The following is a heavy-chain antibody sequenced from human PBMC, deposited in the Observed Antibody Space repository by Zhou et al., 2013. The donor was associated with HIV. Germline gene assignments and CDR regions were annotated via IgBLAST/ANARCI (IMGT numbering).Heavy chain of an antibody. Sequence: QVQLVQSGAEVKKPGSSVKVSCKASGGTFSSYAISWVRQAPGQGLEWMGGIIPIFGTANYAQKFQGRVTITTDESTSTAYMELSSLRSEDTAVYYCARGLQGSYYDSSGPAFDPWGQGTLVTVSS. CDR2: IIPIFGTA. D-gene: IGHD3-22*01. V-gene: IGHV1-69*05. CDR3: ARGLQGSYYDSSGPAFDP. J-gene: IGHJ5*02. CDR1: GGTFSSYA.